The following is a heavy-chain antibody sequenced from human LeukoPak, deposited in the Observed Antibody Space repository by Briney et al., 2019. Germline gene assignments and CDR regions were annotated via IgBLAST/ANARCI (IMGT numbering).Heavy chain of an antibody. J-gene: IGHJ5*02. CDR3: ARVGVTIFGVSNWFDP. CDR1: GFSISSSYY. D-gene: IGHD3-3*01. Sequence: TSETLSLTCTVSGFSISSSYYWGWVRQPPGKGLEWIGSIYTSGSTNYDPSLKSRVTMSVDTSKNQFSLKLSSVTAADTAVYYCARVGVTIFGVSNWFDPWGQGTLVIVSS. V-gene: IGHV4-38-2*02. CDR2: IYTSGST.